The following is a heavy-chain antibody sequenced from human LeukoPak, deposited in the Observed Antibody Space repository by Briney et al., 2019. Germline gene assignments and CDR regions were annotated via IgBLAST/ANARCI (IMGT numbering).Heavy chain of an antibody. CDR1: GGSFSGYY. D-gene: IGHD5-24*01. Sequence: SETLSLTCRVYGGSFSGYYWGWIRQPPGKGLEWIGSIYYSGSSFDNPALKSRVTISVDTSKNQFSLKLSSVTAADTAVYYCARHRSGWLQSSFDYWGQGTLVTVSS. CDR2: IYYSGSS. V-gene: IGHV4-39*01. CDR3: ARHRSGWLQSSFDY. J-gene: IGHJ4*02.